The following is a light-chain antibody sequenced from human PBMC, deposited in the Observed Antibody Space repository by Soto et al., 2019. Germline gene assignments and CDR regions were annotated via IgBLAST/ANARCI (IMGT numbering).Light chain of an antibody. Sequence: EIALTQSPATLSLSPGERATLSCRASQSISRYLAWYQQKLGQAPRLLIYDASNRATGIPARFSGSGSGTDFTLTISSLEPEDFAVYYCQQRGNWPSFGGGTKVDIK. CDR2: DAS. V-gene: IGKV3-11*01. CDR1: QSISRY. J-gene: IGKJ4*01. CDR3: QQRGNWPS.